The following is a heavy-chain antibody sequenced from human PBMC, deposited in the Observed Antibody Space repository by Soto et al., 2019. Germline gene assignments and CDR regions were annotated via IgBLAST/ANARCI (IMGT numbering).Heavy chain of an antibody. CDR2: ISPSGTT. J-gene: IGHJ4*02. V-gene: IGHV4-34*01. D-gene: IGHD6-6*01. CDR3: ARAPKVSGSAQTRPDF. CDR1: SGSLSGYY. Sequence: SETLSRTCSLYSGSLSGYYWSWIRQPPGKGLEWLGEISPSGTTNYSPSLKSRVSISVDTSKNQFSLNLTSLTAADTAVYYCARAPKVSGSAQTRPDFWGQGSLVTVSS.